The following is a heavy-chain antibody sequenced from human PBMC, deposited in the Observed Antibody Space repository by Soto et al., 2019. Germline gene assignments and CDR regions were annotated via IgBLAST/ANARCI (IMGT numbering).Heavy chain of an antibody. V-gene: IGHV1-18*01. CDR3: ARGGTSTYYYDAFDI. CDR2: ISAYNGNT. D-gene: IGHD3-22*01. CDR1: GYTFTSYV. J-gene: IGHJ3*02. Sequence: ASVKLSCKASGYTFTSYVISWVRQAPGQGLEWMGWISAYNGNTNYAQKLQGRVTMTTDTSTSTAYMELRSLRSDDTAVYYCARGGTSTYYYDAFDIWGQGTVVTVSS.